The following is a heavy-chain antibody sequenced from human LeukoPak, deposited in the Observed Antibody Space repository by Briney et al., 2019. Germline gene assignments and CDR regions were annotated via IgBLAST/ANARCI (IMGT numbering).Heavy chain of an antibody. V-gene: IGHV1-8*01. Sequence: EASVKVSCKASGYTFTSYDINWVRQATGQGLEWMGWMNPNSGNTGYAQKFQGRVTMTRNTSISTAYMELSSLRSEDTAVYYCARAPPDRNWFDPWGQGTLVTVSS. CDR3: ARAPPDRNWFDP. CDR2: MNPNSGNT. CDR1: GYTFTSYD. J-gene: IGHJ5*02. D-gene: IGHD3-22*01.